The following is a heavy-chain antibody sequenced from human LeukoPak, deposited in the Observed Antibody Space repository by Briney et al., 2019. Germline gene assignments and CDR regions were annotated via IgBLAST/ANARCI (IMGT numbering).Heavy chain of an antibody. Sequence: GGSLRLSCAASGSTFSSHGMSWVRQAPGKGPEWVSAISGSGGSTYYADFVKCRFTISRDNSKNTLFLQMNSLRAEDTAVYYCAKLGLSYGSGSFDDDYWGQGTLVTVSS. D-gene: IGHD3-10*01. J-gene: IGHJ4*02. CDR1: GSTFSSHG. CDR2: ISGSGGST. V-gene: IGHV3-23*01. CDR3: AKLGLSYGSGSFDDDY.